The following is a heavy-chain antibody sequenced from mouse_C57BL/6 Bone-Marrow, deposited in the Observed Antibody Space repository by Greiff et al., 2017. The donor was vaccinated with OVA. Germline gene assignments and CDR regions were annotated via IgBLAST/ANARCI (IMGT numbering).Heavy chain of an antibody. CDR1: GFTFSSYA. Sequence: DVMLVESGEGLVKPGGSLKLSCAASGFTFSSYAMSWVRQTPEKRLEWVAYISSGGDYIYYADNVKGRFTISRDNARNTLYLQMGSLKSEATARNYCTRDYYGSSPDYWGQGTTLTVSS. D-gene: IGHD1-1*01. CDR3: TRDYYGSSPDY. V-gene: IGHV5-9-1*02. CDR2: ISSGGDYI. J-gene: IGHJ2*01.